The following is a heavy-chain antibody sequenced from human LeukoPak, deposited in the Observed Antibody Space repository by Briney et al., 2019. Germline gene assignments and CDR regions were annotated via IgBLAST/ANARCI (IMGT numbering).Heavy chain of an antibody. Sequence: SETLSLTCAVYGGSFSGYYWSWIRQPPGKGLEWIWEINHSGSTNYNPSLKSRVTISVDTSKNQFSLKLSSVTAADTAVYYCARTRALGYVDYWGQGTLVTVSS. D-gene: IGHD3-16*01. CDR3: ARTRALGYVDY. CDR2: INHSGST. J-gene: IGHJ4*02. CDR1: GGSFSGYY. V-gene: IGHV4-34*01.